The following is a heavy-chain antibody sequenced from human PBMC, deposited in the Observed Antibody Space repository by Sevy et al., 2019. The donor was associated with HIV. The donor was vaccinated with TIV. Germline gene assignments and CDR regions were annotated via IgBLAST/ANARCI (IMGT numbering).Heavy chain of an antibody. CDR2: IRGKANAYTT. CDR3: TCGYGRFDF. CDR1: GFTFSDSA. Sequence: GGSLRLSCAASGFTFSDSAMFWVRQASGKGLEWVGRIRGKANAYTTELAVSVKDRFTICRDDSKSTTYLQMNSLKDEDTAGYYCTCGYGRFDFWGQGTQVTVSS. J-gene: IGHJ4*02. D-gene: IGHD4-17*01. V-gene: IGHV3-73*01.